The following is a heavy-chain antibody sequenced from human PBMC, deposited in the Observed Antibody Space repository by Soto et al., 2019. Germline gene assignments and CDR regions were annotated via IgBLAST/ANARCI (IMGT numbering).Heavy chain of an antibody. CDR1: GGTFSTYT. CDR3: TLGSWSAETFDI. CDR2: ILPMLDIT. V-gene: IGHV1-69*02. Sequence: QVQLVQSGAEVKKPGSLVKVSCKASGGTFSTYTIIWVRQAPGQGLEWMGRILPMLDITNSAQRFQGRVTXXAXXSTSTVYLELSRLRSEDTAVYYCTLGSWSAETFDIWGRGTMVTVSS. D-gene: IGHD6-13*01. J-gene: IGHJ3*02.